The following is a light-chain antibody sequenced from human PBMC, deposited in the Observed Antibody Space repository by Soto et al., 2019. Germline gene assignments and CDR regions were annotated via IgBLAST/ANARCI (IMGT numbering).Light chain of an antibody. V-gene: IGKV1-5*03. J-gene: IGKJ1*01. CDR2: KAS. Sequence: DIQMTQSPSTLSASVGDRVTITCRASQSISSWLAWYQQKPGKAPKLLIYKASSLESGVPSRLSGSGSGTEFPLTISGLQPDDFATYSCKKYNSYGWTFGQGTKV. CDR1: QSISSW. CDR3: KKYNSYGWT.